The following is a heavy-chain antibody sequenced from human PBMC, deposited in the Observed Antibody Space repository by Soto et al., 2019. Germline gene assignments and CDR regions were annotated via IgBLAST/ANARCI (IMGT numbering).Heavy chain of an antibody. Sequence: GESLKISCAASGFTFSSYAMSWVRQAPGKGLEWVSAISGSGGSTYYADSVKGRFTISRDNSKNTLYLQMNSLRAEDTAVYYCAKDVAGYRFYYMDVWGKGTTVTVSS. D-gene: IGHD5-12*01. CDR3: AKDVAGYRFYYMDV. CDR2: ISGSGGST. CDR1: GFTFSSYA. J-gene: IGHJ6*03. V-gene: IGHV3-23*01.